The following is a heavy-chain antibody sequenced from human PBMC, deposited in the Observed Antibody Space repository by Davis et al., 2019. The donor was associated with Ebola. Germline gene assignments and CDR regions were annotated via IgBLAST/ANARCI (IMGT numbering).Heavy chain of an antibody. CDR3: ARGGPDIVVVPAALNY. Sequence: PGGSLRLSCAASGFTFSSYSMNWVRQAPGKGLEWVSYISSSSSTIYYADSVKGRFTISRDNAKNSLYLQMNSLRAEDTAVYYCARGGPDIVVVPAALNYWGQGTLVTVSS. J-gene: IGHJ4*02. V-gene: IGHV3-48*04. CDR2: ISSSSSTI. CDR1: GFTFSSYS. D-gene: IGHD2-2*01.